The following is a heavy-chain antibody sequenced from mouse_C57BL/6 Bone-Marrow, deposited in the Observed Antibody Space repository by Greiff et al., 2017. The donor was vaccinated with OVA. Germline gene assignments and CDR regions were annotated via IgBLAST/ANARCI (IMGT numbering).Heavy chain of an antibody. CDR2: IYPRSGNT. V-gene: IGHV1-81*01. J-gene: IGHJ4*01. CDR3: ARCGYPRAMDY. D-gene: IGHD2-2*01. CDR1: GYTFTSYG. Sequence: VKLVESGAELARPGASVKLSCKASGYTFTSYGISWVKQRTGQGLEWIGEIYPRSGNTYYNEKFKGKATLTADKSSSTAYMELRSLPSEDSAVYFCARCGYPRAMDYWGQGTSVTVSS.